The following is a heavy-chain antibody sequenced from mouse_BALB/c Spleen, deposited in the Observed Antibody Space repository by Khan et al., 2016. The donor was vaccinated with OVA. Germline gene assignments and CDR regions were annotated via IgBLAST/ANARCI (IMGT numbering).Heavy chain of an antibody. D-gene: IGHD2-14*01. Sequence: EVQLQESGPSLVKPSQTLSLTCSVTGDSITSGYWNWIRKFPGNKLEYMGHIIYTGSTYYNPSLKSRISITRHTSENQYYLQLNSVTDEDTATYYCARSTYRVAFVYWGQGTLVTVSA. J-gene: IGHJ3*01. CDR1: GDSITSGY. V-gene: IGHV3-8*02. CDR2: IIYTGST. CDR3: ARSTYRVAFVY.